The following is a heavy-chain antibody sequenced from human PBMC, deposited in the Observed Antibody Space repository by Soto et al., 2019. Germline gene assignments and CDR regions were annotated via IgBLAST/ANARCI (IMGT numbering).Heavy chain of an antibody. CDR1: GYTFTSYG. CDR2: ISAYNGNT. D-gene: IGHD2-2*01. J-gene: IGHJ6*02. V-gene: IGHV1-18*01. Sequence: ASVKVSCKASGYTFTSYGISWVRQAPGQGLEWMGWISAYNGNTNYAQKLQGRVTMTTDTSTSTAYMELRSLRSDDTAVYYCARDPDIVVVPAANYYYYGMDVWGQGTTVTVSS. CDR3: ARDPDIVVVPAANYYYYGMDV.